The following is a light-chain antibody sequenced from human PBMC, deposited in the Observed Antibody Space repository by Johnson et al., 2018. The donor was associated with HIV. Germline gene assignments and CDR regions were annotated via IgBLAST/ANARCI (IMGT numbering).Light chain of an antibody. J-gene: IGLJ1*01. Sequence: QSVLTQPPSVSAAPGQKVTISCSGSSSNIGNNYVSWYQQLPGTAPKLLIYDNDKRPSGISDRFSASKSGTSATLGITGLQTGDEADYYCGTWDSSLSLLYVFGTGTKVTVL. V-gene: IGLV1-51*01. CDR3: GTWDSSLSLLYV. CDR1: SSNIGNNY. CDR2: DND.